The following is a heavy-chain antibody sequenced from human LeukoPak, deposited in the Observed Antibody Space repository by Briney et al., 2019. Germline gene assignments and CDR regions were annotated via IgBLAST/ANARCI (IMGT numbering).Heavy chain of an antibody. CDR1: GGSISSYY. J-gene: IGHJ6*02. V-gene: IGHV4-34*01. D-gene: IGHD4-17*01. CDR2: INHSGST. CDR3: ARGRTTATTWAVYYYGMDV. Sequence: SETLSLTCTVSGGSISSYYWSWIRQPPGKGLEWIGEINHSGSTNYNPSLKSRVTISVDTSKNQFSLKLSSVTAADTAVYYCARGRTTATTWAVYYYGMDVWGQGTTVTVSS.